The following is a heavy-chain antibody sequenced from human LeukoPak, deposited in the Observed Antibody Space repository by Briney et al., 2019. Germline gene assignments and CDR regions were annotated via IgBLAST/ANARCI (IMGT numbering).Heavy chain of an antibody. CDR2: ISAYNGNT. Sequence: ASVKVSCKASGYTFTSYGIGWVRQAPGQGLEWMGWISAYNGNTNYEQKLQGRVTMTADTSTSTAYMELRSLRSDDTAVYYCARDNPRGSYYVDYWGQGTLVTVSS. CDR3: ARDNPRGSYYVDY. CDR1: GYTFTSYG. D-gene: IGHD3-16*01. V-gene: IGHV1-18*01. J-gene: IGHJ4*02.